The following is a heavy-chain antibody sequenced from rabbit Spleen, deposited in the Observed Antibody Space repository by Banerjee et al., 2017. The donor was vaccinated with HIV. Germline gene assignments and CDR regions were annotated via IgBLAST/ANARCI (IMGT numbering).Heavy chain of an antibody. J-gene: IGHJ4*01. Sequence: QSLEESGGDLVKPGASLTLTCTASGVSFSSSSYMCWVRQAPGKGLEWIACIDTGSSGFTYFATWAKGRFTCSKTSSTTVTLQMTSLTAADTATYFCARVTYGGDSWDLWGPGTLVTVS. D-gene: IGHD4-2*01. CDR1: GVSFSSSSY. CDR3: ARVTYGGDSWDL. V-gene: IGHV1S40*01. CDR2: IDTGSSGFT.